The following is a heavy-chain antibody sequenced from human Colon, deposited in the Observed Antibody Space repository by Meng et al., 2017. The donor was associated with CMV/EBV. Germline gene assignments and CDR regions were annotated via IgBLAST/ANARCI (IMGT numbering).Heavy chain of an antibody. D-gene: IGHD4-17*01. CDR1: GFTFDDYT. J-gene: IGHJ4*02. CDR3: AKGTAATTVPDFDS. V-gene: IGHV3-43*01. CDR2: VSWDGGST. Sequence: ESLKISCAASGFTFDDYTMNWVRHAPGKGLEWVALVSWDGGSTRYADSVRGRFTISRDNSNNLLVLQLNSLRSDDSALYYCAKGTAATTVPDFDSWGQGTLVTVSS.